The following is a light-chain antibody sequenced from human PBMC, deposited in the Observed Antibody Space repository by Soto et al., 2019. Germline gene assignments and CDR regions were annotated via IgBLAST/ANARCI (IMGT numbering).Light chain of an antibody. V-gene: IGKV3-20*01. J-gene: IGKJ5*01. CDR1: QSVSSSY. Sequence: EIVLTQSPGTLSLSPWERXTXSXXXSQSVSSSYLAWYQQKPGQAPRLLIYGASSRATGIPDRFSGSGSGTDFTLTISRLEPEDFAVYYCQQYGSSLITFGQGTRLEIK. CDR2: GAS. CDR3: QQYGSSLIT.